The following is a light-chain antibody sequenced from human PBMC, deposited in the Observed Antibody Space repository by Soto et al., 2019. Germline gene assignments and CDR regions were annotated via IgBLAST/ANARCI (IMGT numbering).Light chain of an antibody. CDR1: QSLLHSNGYNY. V-gene: IGKV2-28*01. CDR2: LRS. CDR3: MQALQTPTT. J-gene: IGKJ3*01. Sequence: DIVMTQSPLSLPVTPGEPASISCRSSQSLLHSNGYNYLDWYLQRPGQSPQLLIYLRSKRASGVPDRFSGSGSGTDFTLKISRVEAEDVGVYYCMQALQTPTTFGPGTRVDIK.